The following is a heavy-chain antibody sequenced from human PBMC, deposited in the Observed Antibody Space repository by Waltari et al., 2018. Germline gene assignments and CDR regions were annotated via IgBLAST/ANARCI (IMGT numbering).Heavy chain of an antibody. CDR3: ARGILSGGYYYGLDV. CDR1: GGSISSYY. J-gene: IGHJ6*02. D-gene: IGHD3-3*01. CDR2: IHNSGIT. Sequence: QVQLQESGPGLVKPSETLSLTCTVSGGSISSYYWSWIRQPPWKGVEWIGYIHNSGITNYNPSLKSRVAISVDTSKNQFSLKINSVTAADTAVYYCARGILSGGYYYGLDVWGQGTTVTVSS. V-gene: IGHV4-4*09.